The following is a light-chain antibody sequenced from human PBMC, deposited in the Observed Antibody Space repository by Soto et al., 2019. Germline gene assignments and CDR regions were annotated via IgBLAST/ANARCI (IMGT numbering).Light chain of an antibody. CDR2: DAP. Sequence: EIVLTQSPATLSLSPGERATLSCRASQSVGSYLAWYQQKPGQAPRLLIYDAPNRATGIPARFSGSGSGTDFTLTISSLESEDFAVYYCQERTNWLTFGGGTKVDIK. CDR3: QERTNWLT. CDR1: QSVGSY. V-gene: IGKV3-11*01. J-gene: IGKJ4*01.